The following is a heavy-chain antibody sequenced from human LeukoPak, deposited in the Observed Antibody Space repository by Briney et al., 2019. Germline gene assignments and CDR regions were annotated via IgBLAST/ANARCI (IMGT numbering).Heavy chain of an antibody. V-gene: IGHV1-2*02. J-gene: IGHJ4*02. CDR3: ARVSVSWSGYSGFDY. D-gene: IGHD3-3*01. Sequence: GASVKVSCKASGYTFTGYYMHWVRQAPGQGLEWMGWINPNSGGTNYAQKFQGRVTMTRDTSISTAYMELSRLRSDGTAVYYCARVSVSWSGYSGFDYWGQGTLVTVSS. CDR2: INPNSGGT. CDR1: GYTFTGYY.